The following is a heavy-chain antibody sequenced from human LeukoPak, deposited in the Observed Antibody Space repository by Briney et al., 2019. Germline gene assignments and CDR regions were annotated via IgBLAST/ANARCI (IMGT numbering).Heavy chain of an antibody. CDR3: ARGGVFSSGWSSSFDY. V-gene: IGHV4-34*01. CDR1: GGSFSGYY. J-gene: IGHJ4*02. Sequence: SETLSPTCAVYGGSFSGYYWSWIRQPPGKGLEWIGEINHSGSTNYNPSLKSRVTISVDTSKNQFSLKLSSVTAADTAVYYCARGGVFSSGWSSSFDYWGQGTLVTVSS. D-gene: IGHD6-19*01. CDR2: INHSGST.